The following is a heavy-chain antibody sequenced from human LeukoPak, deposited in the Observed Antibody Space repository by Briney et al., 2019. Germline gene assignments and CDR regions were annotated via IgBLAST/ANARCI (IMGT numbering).Heavy chain of an antibody. CDR2: ISAYNGNT. CDR3: ARGPSREPAAMEPFDY. D-gene: IGHD2-2*01. CDR1: GYTFTSYG. J-gene: IGHJ4*02. V-gene: IGHV1-18*01. Sequence: ASVKVSCKASGYTFTSYGFTWVRQAPGQGLEWMGWISAYNGNTNYAQKLQDRVTMTTDTSTSTAYMELRSLRSDDTAVYYCARGPSREPAAMEPFDYWGQGTLVTVSS.